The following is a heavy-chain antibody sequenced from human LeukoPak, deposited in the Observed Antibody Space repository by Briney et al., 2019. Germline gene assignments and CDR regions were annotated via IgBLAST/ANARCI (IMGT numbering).Heavy chain of an antibody. CDR3: AKDCPYSSSWYGAGDY. J-gene: IGHJ4*02. Sequence: GGSLRLSCAASGFTFGIYAMSWVRQAPGKGLEWVSGVSGNSGSTYYADSVKGRFTISRDNSKNTLYLQMNSLRAEDTAVYYCAKDCPYSSSWYGAGDYWGQGTLVTVSS. CDR1: GFTFGIYA. D-gene: IGHD6-13*01. V-gene: IGHV3-23*01. CDR2: VSGNSGST.